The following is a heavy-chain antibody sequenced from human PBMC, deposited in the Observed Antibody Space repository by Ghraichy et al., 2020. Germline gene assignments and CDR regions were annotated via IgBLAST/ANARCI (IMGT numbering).Heavy chain of an antibody. CDR1: GFTFGDYA. J-gene: IGHJ4*02. D-gene: IGHD6-19*01. Sequence: GGSLRLSCTASGFTFGDYAMSWFRQAPGKGLEWVGFIRSKAYGGTTEYAASVKGRFTISRDDSKSIAYLQMNSLKTEDTAVYYCTRDIAVAGISGDDYWGQGTLVTISS. CDR3: TRDIAVAGISGDDY. CDR2: IRSKAYGGTT. V-gene: IGHV3-49*03.